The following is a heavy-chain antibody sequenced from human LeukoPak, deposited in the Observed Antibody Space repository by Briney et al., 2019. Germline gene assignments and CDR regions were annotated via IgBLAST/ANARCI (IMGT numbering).Heavy chain of an antibody. CDR3: ATFQQQLVLDWFDP. V-gene: IGHV1-69-2*01. CDR1: GYTFTDYY. J-gene: IGHJ5*02. Sequence: GASVKVSCKVSGYTFTDYYMHWVQQAPGQGLEWMGLVDPEDGETIYAEKFQGRVTITADTSTDTAYMELSSLRSEDTAVYYCATFQQQLVLDWFDPWGQGTLVTVSS. CDR2: VDPEDGET. D-gene: IGHD6-13*01.